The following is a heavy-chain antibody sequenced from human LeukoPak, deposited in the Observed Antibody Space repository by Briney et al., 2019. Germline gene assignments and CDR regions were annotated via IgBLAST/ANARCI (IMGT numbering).Heavy chain of an antibody. CDR3: AKAAIWSYYNVDFDY. CDR1: GFTFSSHG. Sequence: GGSLRLSCAASGFTFSSHGMNWVRQAPGKGLEWVSGIGGSGGFITYYADSVKGRFTISRDNSENTLYLQMNSLRAEDTAVYYCAKAAIWSYYNVDFDYWGQGTLVTVSS. V-gene: IGHV3-23*01. D-gene: IGHD3-10*01. J-gene: IGHJ4*02. CDR2: IGGSGGFIT.